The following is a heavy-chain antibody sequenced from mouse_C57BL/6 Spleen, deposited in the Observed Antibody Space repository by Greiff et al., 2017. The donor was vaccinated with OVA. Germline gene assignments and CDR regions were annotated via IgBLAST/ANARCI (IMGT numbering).Heavy chain of an antibody. V-gene: IGHV5-6*01. D-gene: IGHD1-1*01. J-gene: IGHJ1*03. CDR1: GFTFSSYG. Sequence: EVHLVESGGDLVKPGGSLKLSCAASGFTFSSYGMSWVRQTPDKRLEWVATISSGGSYTYYPDSVKGRFTISRDNAKNTLYLQMSSLKSEDTAMYYCARQGSSYWYFDVWGTGTTVTVSS. CDR3: ARQGSSYWYFDV. CDR2: ISSGGSYT.